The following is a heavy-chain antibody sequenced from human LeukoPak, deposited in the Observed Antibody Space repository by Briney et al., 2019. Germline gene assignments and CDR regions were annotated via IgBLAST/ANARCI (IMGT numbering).Heavy chain of an antibody. Sequence: ASVTVSRKASGYTFTGYYMHWVRQAPAQGLERVGWINPNNGGTNYEQKSHDRVIMTRVNSISTAFPELSRCGSDDTAVYYCARVVSLIVVVPAAFALDPWGQGSLVTVSS. CDR3: ARVVSLIVVVPAAFALDP. V-gene: IGHV1-2*02. D-gene: IGHD2-2*01. CDR2: INPNNGGT. J-gene: IGHJ5*02. CDR1: GYTFTGYY.